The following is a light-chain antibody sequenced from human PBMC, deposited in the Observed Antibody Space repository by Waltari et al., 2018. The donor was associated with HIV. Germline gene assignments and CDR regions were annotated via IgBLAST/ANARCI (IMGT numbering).Light chain of an antibody. J-gene: IGKJ1*01. CDR1: QSVSSN. CDR2: CAS. V-gene: IGKV3-15*01. Sequence: EIVMTQSPATRYVSPGERATISCRASQSVSSNLAGYQQKPGQAPTLLLFCASTRATGIPARFIGSGSGTAFTLPISSLQSEDFAVYYCQQYNNCPPWSFGPGTKVEIK. CDR3: QQYNNCPPWS.